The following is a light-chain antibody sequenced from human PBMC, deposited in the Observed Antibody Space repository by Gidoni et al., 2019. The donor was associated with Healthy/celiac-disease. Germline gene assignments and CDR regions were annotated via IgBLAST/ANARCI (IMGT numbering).Light chain of an antibody. V-gene: IGLV2-14*01. CDR1: SSDVVGYNY. J-gene: IGLJ3*02. CDR3: SSNTSSSTLE. Sequence: QSALTQPASVSWSPGQSITIPCTGTSSDVVGYNYDSWYQPHPGKAPKLMIYDVSNRPSGVSNRFSGSKSGNTASLTNSGLQAEDEADYYCSSNTSSSTLEFGGGTKLTVL. CDR2: DVS.